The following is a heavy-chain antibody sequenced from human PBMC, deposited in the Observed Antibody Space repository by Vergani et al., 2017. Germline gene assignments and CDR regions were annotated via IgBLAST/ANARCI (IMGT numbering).Heavy chain of an antibody. CDR3: AREAYDSSGYYLLFDY. CDR1: GGTFSSKE. J-gene: IGHJ4*02. D-gene: IGHD3-22*01. Sequence: QVQLVQSGAEVKKPGSSVKVAGKASGGTFSSKELNVVRQHPGQRLECMGWINAGNGNTKYSQKFQGRVTITRDTSASTAYMELSSLRSEDTAVYYCAREAYDSSGYYLLFDYWGQGTLVTVSS. CDR2: INAGNGNT. V-gene: IGHV1-3*01.